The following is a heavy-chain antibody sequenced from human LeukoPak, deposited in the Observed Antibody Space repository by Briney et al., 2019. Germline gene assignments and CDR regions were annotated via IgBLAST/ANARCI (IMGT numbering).Heavy chain of an antibody. CDR2: IYTSGST. V-gene: IGHV4-4*07. Sequence: PSETLSLTCSVSGGSINSYYWSWIRQPAGKGLEWIGRIYTSGSTNYNPSHKSRVTMSVDTSKNQFSLKLSSVTAADTAVYYCAREGYYDILTGYYRYFDYWGQGTLVTVSS. J-gene: IGHJ4*02. D-gene: IGHD3-9*01. CDR1: GGSINSYY. CDR3: AREGYYDILTGYYRYFDY.